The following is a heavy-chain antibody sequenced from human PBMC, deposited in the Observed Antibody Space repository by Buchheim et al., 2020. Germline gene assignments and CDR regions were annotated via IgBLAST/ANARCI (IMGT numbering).Heavy chain of an antibody. J-gene: IGHJ6*02. CDR2: IRYDGVKK. CDR3: AKEVAPRYYNGMDV. CDR1: GFTFNAYG. V-gene: IGHV3-33*06. D-gene: IGHD3-10*01. Sequence: QVQLVESGGGVVQPGRSLTLSCAASGFTFNAYGMHWVRQAPGKGLEWVAVIRYDGVKKDYSDSVKGRFTISRDNSKNTMYLQMNSLRADDTAVYYCAKEVAPRYYNGMDVWGQGT.